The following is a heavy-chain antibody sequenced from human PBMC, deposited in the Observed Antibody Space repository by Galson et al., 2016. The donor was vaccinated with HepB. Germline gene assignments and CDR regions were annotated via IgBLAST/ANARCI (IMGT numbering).Heavy chain of an antibody. V-gene: IGHV3-9*01. CDR3: AKEDWGYYYGSTTWAFDI. Sequence: SLRLSCAASGFTFDDYAMHWVRQAPGKGLEWVSGISWNSGSIGYADSVKGRFTISRDNAKNSLYLQMNSLRAEDTALYYCAKEDWGYYYGSTTWAFDIWGQGTMVTVSS. D-gene: IGHD3-10*01. CDR1: GFTFDDYA. J-gene: IGHJ3*02. CDR2: ISWNSGSI.